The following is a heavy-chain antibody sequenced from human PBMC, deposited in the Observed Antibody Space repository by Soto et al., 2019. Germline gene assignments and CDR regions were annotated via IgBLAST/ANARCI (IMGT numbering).Heavy chain of an antibody. CDR2: IYPGDSDT. J-gene: IGHJ4*02. Sequence: GESLKIPCKGSGYSFTSYWIGWVRQMPVKGLEWMGIIYPGDSDTRYSPSFQGQVTISADKSISTAYLQWSSLKASDTAMYYCARLGYYGSGSYFLGYWGQGTLVTVSS. CDR3: ARLGYYGSGSYFLGY. V-gene: IGHV5-51*01. CDR1: GYSFTSYW. D-gene: IGHD3-10*01.